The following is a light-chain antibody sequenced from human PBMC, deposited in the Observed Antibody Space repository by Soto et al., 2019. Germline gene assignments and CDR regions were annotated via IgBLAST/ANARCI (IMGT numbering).Light chain of an antibody. Sequence: DIQMTQSPSSLSASVGDRLTITCRASQGIYGYLAWYQQKLGEVPKLLIYAASTLQSGVPSRFSGSGSGTDFTLTISGLQPDDVATYYCQRYDRAPWTFGQGTKVEIK. CDR1: QGIYGY. CDR2: AAS. V-gene: IGKV1-27*01. J-gene: IGKJ1*01. CDR3: QRYDRAPWT.